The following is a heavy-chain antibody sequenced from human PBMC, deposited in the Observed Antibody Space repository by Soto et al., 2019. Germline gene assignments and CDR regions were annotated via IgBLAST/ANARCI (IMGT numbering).Heavy chain of an antibody. CDR1: RFTFSTYW. CDR2: INQDGSEK. Sequence: PGGSLRLSCAASRFTFSTYWMTWVRQAPGKGLEWVANINQDGSEKYYMDSVKGRFTISRDNAKNSLYLQMTSLRAEDTAVYHCAGGNALDVWGQGTTVTV. CDR3: AGGNALDV. J-gene: IGHJ6*02. V-gene: IGHV3-7*01.